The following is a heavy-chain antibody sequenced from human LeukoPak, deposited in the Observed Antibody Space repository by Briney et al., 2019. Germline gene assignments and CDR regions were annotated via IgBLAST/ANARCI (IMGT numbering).Heavy chain of an antibody. V-gene: IGHV1-2*06. D-gene: IGHD3-22*01. J-gene: IGHJ4*02. CDR3: ASPHYYDSRGQARGDY. Sequence: GASVKVSCKASGYTFTGYYMHWVRQAPGQGLEWMGRINPNSGGTNYAQKFQGRVTMTRDTSISTAYMELSRLRCDDTAVYYCASPHYYDSRGQARGDYWGQGTLVTVSS. CDR1: GYTFTGYY. CDR2: INPNSGGT.